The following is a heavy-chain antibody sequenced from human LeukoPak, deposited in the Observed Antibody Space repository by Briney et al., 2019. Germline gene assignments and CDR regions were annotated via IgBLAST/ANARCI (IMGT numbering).Heavy chain of an antibody. Sequence: GASVKVSCKTSGYTFTGYYMHWVRQAPGQGLECMGWINPNSGGTNYAQKFQDRVTMTRDTSISTTYMELTRLRSDDTAVYYCARGSITMVRGGVDYWGQGTLVTVSS. D-gene: IGHD3-10*01. CDR3: ARGSITMVRGGVDY. CDR2: INPNSGGT. J-gene: IGHJ4*02. CDR1: GYTFTGYY. V-gene: IGHV1-2*02.